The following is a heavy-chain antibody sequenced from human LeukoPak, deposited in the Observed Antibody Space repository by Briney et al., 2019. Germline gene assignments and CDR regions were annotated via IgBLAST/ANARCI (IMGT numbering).Heavy chain of an antibody. CDR1: GGSFSSYY. V-gene: IGHV4-34*01. CDR3: ARGVSFGGWYSLKALDY. D-gene: IGHD6-19*01. J-gene: IGHJ4*02. CDR2: INHSGST. Sequence: PSETLSLTCAVYGGSFSSYYWSWIRQPPGKGLEWIGEINHSGSTNYNPSPKSRVTISVDTSKNQFSLKLRSVTAADTAVYYCARGVSFGGWYSLKALDYWGQGTLVTVSS.